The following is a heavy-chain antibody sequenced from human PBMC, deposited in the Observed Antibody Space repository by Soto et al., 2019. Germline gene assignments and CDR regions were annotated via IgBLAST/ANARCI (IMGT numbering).Heavy chain of an antibody. CDR2: LYYSGTT. D-gene: IGHD3-3*01. Sequence: PSETLSLTCTVSGASISTQSWNWIRQAPGKGLEWIGYLYYSGTTNYNPSLKSRVTISADTSRNQVSLKLTSMTAADTAVYFCARGLSWSPYFESWGQGLLVTFSS. CDR3: ARGLSWSPYFES. V-gene: IGHV4-59*11. J-gene: IGHJ5*01. CDR1: GASISTQS.